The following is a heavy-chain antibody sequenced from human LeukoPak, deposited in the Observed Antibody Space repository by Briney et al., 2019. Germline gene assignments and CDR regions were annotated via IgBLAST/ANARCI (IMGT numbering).Heavy chain of an antibody. CDR2: ISGSGGST. J-gene: IGHJ4*02. D-gene: IGHD3-10*01. CDR3: AKGEAVRGVDYFDY. V-gene: IGHV3-23*01. CDR1: GFTVSSNY. Sequence: GGSLRLSCAASGFTVSSNYMSWVRQAPGKGLEWVSAISGSGGSTYYADSVKGRFTISRDNSKNTLYLQMNSLRAEDTAVYYCAKGEAVRGVDYFDYWGQGTLVTVSS.